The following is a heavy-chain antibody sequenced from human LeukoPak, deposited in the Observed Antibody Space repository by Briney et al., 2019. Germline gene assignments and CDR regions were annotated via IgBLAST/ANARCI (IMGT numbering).Heavy chain of an antibody. CDR3: ARGRGGLLWFGEFNS. CDR1: GFTSSSYW. V-gene: IGHV3-7*01. Sequence: GGSLRLSCAASGFTSSSYWMNCVCQAPGKRRGWVVNIKQDGSEKYYVGSVKGRFTISRDNANNSLYLQMNSLRAEDTAVYYCARGRGGLLWFGEFNSWGQGTLVTVSS. CDR2: IKQDGSEK. J-gene: IGHJ4*02. D-gene: IGHD3-10*01.